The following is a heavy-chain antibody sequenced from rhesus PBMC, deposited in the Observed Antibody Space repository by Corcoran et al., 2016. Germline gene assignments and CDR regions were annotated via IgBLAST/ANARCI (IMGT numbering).Heavy chain of an antibody. CDR2: IRGRKNGGTP. CDR1: GFTFSDYY. V-gene: IGHV3S22*01. CDR3: ARGEIGSTVLAY. J-gene: IGHJ4*01. Sequence: EVQLVESGGGLVQPGGSLRLSCAASGFTFSDYYMTWVRQAPGKGPELVGFIRGRKNGGTPESAASVKGIFTISIDDSKSIATLQMNSLKTEDTAMYYCARGEIGSTVLAYWGQGVLVTVSS. D-gene: IGHD5-12*01.